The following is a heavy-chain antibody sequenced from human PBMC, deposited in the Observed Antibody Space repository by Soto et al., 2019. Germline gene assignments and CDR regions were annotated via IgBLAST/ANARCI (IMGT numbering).Heavy chain of an antibody. CDR2: INHSGST. Sequence: PTETLSLTCAVYGGSLSGYFWSSVRQPPGKGLEWIGEINHSGSTNYNPSLKSRVTISADTSKHQFSLRLSSVTAADSGIYYCASYNYQDSWIGSRYYMDAWGRGRTVNVS. CDR1: GGSLSGYF. D-gene: IGHD3-3*01. J-gene: IGHJ6*03. V-gene: IGHV4-34*01. CDR3: ASYNYQDSWIGSRYYMDA.